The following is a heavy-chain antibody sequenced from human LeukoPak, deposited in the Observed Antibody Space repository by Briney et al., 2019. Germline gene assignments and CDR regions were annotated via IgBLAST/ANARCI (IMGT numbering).Heavy chain of an antibody. D-gene: IGHD3-9*01. V-gene: IGHV4-30-2*01. CDR3: ARVGYDILTGYRFDP. CDR1: GGSISRGGYS. CDR2: FYHSGRT. Sequence: SETLSLTCAVSGGSISRGGYSWRWIRQPPGRGLEWIGYFYHSGRTYYNPSLKSRVTISVDSSKNQFSLKLSSVTAADTAVYCARVGYDILTGYRFDPWGQGTLVTVSS. J-gene: IGHJ5*02.